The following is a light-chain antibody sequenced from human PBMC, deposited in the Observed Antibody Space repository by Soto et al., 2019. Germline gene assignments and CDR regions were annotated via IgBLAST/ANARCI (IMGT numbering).Light chain of an antibody. CDR1: SSNIGAGYA. CDR2: DNT. Sequence: QSVLTQPPSVSGAPGQRVTLSCTGSSSNIGAGYAVHWYQQLPGTAPKLLIYDNTNRPSGVPDRFSGSESGTSASLAITGLQAEDEADYYCQSYDTSLSASVFGGGTKLTVL. CDR3: QSYDTSLSASV. V-gene: IGLV1-40*01. J-gene: IGLJ2*01.